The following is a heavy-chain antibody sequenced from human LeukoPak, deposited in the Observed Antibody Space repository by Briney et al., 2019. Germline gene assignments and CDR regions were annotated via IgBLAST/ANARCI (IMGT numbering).Heavy chain of an antibody. V-gene: IGHV3-23*01. Sequence: GGSLRLSCAASGFTFTSFAVSWVRQAPGKGLEWVSSIIGSGGNTFYADSVKGRFTISRDNSKNTLYLQMNSLRAEDTAVYYCAKQYYFASGSYRYFDYWGQGTLVTVSS. J-gene: IGHJ4*02. CDR3: AKQYYFASGSYRYFDY. CDR1: GFTFTSFA. CDR2: IIGSGGNT. D-gene: IGHD3-10*01.